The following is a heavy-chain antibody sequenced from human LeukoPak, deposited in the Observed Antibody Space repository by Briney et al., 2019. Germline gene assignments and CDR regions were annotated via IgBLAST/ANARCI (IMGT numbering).Heavy chain of an antibody. CDR3: ARGHRQDIVVVVASPYYFDY. V-gene: IGHV4-59*01. CDR1: GGSISSYY. D-gene: IGHD2-15*01. Sequence: SETLSLTCTVSGGSISSYYWSWMRQPPGKGLEGRGYISYRGTTNYNPSLKSRVSISVDTSKNQFSLKLSSVTAADTAVYYCARGHRQDIVVVVASPYYFDYWGQGTLLTVSS. CDR2: ISYRGTT. J-gene: IGHJ4*02.